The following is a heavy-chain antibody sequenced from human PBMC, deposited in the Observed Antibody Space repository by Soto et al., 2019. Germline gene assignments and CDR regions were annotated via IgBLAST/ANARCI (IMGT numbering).Heavy chain of an antibody. CDR3: VKDFAFYSSSGFNWFDP. J-gene: IGHJ5*02. CDR2: ISSNGGST. CDR1: GFTFSSYA. D-gene: IGHD6-13*01. Sequence: GGSLRLSCSASGFTFSSYAMHWVRQAPGKRLEYVSAISSNGGSTYYADSVKGRFTISRDNSKNTLYLQMSGLRAEDTAVYYCVKDFAFYSSSGFNWFDPWGRGTLVTVSS. V-gene: IGHV3-64D*06.